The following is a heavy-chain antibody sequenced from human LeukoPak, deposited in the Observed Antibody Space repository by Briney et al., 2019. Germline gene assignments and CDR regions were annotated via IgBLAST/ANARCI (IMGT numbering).Heavy chain of an antibody. CDR1: GGSISSYY. CDR3: ARLMDIVVVPAASSFDAFDI. Sequence: SETLSLTCTVSGGSISSYYWSWIRQPAGKGLEWIGRIYTSGSTNYNPSLKSRVTMSVDTSKNQFSLKLSSVTAADTAVYYCARLMDIVVVPAASSFDAFDIWGQGTMVTVSS. V-gene: IGHV4-4*07. J-gene: IGHJ3*02. D-gene: IGHD2-2*03. CDR2: IYTSGST.